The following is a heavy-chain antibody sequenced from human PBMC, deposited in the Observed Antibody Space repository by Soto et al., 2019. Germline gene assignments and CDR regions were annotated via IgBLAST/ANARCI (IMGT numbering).Heavy chain of an antibody. CDR3: ARAGVTTTIRNAFDI. Sequence: EVQLVESGGGLVQPGGSLRLYCAASGFTFSSYWLHWVRQAPGKGLVWVSRLNSDGSSTSYADSVKGRFTISRDNAKNTLYLQMNSLRAEDTAVYYCARAGVTTTIRNAFDIWGQGTMVTVSS. CDR1: GFTFSSYW. V-gene: IGHV3-74*01. D-gene: IGHD4-4*01. J-gene: IGHJ3*02. CDR2: LNSDGSST.